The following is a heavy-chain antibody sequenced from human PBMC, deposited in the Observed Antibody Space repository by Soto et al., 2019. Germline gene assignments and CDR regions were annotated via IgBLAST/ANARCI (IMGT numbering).Heavy chain of an antibody. V-gene: IGHV4-34*01. J-gene: IGHJ6*02. D-gene: IGHD2-8*01. CDR3: VRGYFAGRGDYGMDV. Sequence: PSETLSLTCAVYGGSFSGYYWSWIRQPPGKGLEWIGEINHSGSTNYNPSLKSRVTISVDTSKNQFSLKLSSVTAADTAVYYCVRGYFAGRGDYGMDVWGQGTTVTVSS. CDR2: INHSGST. CDR1: GGSFSGYY.